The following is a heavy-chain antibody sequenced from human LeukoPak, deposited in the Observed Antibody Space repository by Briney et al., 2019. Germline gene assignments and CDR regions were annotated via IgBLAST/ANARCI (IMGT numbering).Heavy chain of an antibody. J-gene: IGHJ4*02. Sequence: PSETLSLTCTVSGGSISSSNYYWGWIRQPPGKGLEWIGSIYYSGSTYFNPSLKSRVTISVDKSKNQFSLKLSSVIAADTAVYYCARDPGYYDSSGYYSHLFDYWGQGTLVTASS. CDR3: ARDPGYYDSSGYYSHLFDY. CDR1: GGSISSSNYY. CDR2: IYYSGST. D-gene: IGHD3-22*01. V-gene: IGHV4-39*07.